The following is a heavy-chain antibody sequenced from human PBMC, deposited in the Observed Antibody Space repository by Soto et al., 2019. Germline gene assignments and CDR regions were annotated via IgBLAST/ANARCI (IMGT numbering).Heavy chain of an antibody. CDR3: AKVNTIFGVVRGPSDY. D-gene: IGHD3-3*01. CDR1: GFTFSNYA. Sequence: GGSLRVSCAASGFTFSNYAMSWVRQAPGKGLEWVSAISGSGGSTYYADSVKGRFTISRDNSKNTLYLQMNSLRAEDTAVYYCAKVNTIFGVVRGPSDYWGQGTLVTVSS. V-gene: IGHV3-23*01. J-gene: IGHJ4*02. CDR2: ISGSGGST.